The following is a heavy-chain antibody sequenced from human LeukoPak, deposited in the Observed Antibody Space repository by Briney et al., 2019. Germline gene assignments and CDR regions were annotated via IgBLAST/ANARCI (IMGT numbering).Heavy chain of an antibody. CDR1: GYTFTSYG. CDR2: ISAYNGNT. Sequence: ASVKVSCKASGYTFTSYGISWVRQAPGQGLEWMGWISAYNGNTNYAQKLQGRVTMTTDTSTSTAYMELRSLRSDDTAVYYCARGLLYDSSGYEEAEYFQHWGQGTLVTVSS. V-gene: IGHV1-18*01. J-gene: IGHJ1*01. CDR3: ARGLLYDSSGYEEAEYFQH. D-gene: IGHD3-22*01.